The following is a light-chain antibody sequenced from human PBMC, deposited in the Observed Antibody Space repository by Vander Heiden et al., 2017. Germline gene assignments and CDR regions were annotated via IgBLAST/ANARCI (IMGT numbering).Light chain of an antibody. CDR3: AAWDDSLSGWV. J-gene: IGLJ3*02. Sequence: QSVLTQSLSAAGISGQRVTTSCSGSSSNIGSNYVYWYQQLPGTAPKLLIYSNNQRPSGVPDRFSGSKSGTSASLAIRGLRSEDEADYYCAAWDDSLSGWVFGGGTKLTVL. CDR1: SSNIGSNY. V-gene: IGLV1-47*02. CDR2: SNN.